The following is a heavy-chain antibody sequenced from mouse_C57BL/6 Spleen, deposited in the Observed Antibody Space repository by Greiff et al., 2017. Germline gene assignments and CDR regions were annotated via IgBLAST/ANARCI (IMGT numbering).Heavy chain of an antibody. V-gene: IGHV5-16*01. CDR3: ARVGERGYFDY. Sequence: EVMLVESEGGLVQPGSSMKLSCTASGFTFSDYYMAWVRQVPEKGLEWVANINYDGSSTYYLDSLKSRFIISRDNAKNILYLQMSSLKSEDTATYYCARVGERGYFDYWGQGTTLTVSS. D-gene: IGHD2-13*01. CDR1: GFTFSDYY. J-gene: IGHJ2*01. CDR2: INYDGSST.